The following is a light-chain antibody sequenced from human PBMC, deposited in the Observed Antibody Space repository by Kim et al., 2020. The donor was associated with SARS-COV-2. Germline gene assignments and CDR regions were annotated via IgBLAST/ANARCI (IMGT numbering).Light chain of an antibody. CDR1: RPNTGSNS. CDR2: KND. J-gene: IGLJ2*01. Sequence: ANISCSGSRPNTGSNSVSWFQHLPGAAPKLLIYKNDYRPSGVPDRFSGSKSGTSASLAISGLQSEDEADYYCAAWDDSMNGRGVFGGGTQLTVL. CDR3: AAWDDSMNGRGV. V-gene: IGLV1-44*01.